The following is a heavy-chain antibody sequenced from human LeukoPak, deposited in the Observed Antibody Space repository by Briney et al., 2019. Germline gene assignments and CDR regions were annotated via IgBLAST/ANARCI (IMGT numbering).Heavy chain of an antibody. V-gene: IGHV1-18*04. J-gene: IGHJ4*02. CDR3: ARGHYNYGDYDY. CDR2: IISYNGNT. D-gene: IGHD4-17*01. Sequence: ASVKVSCKASGYTFTSYYMHWVRQAPGQELEWMGWIISYNGNTNYAQKLQGRVTMTTDTSTSTAYMELRSLRSDDTAVYYCARGHYNYGDYDYWGQGTLVTVSP. CDR1: GYTFTSYY.